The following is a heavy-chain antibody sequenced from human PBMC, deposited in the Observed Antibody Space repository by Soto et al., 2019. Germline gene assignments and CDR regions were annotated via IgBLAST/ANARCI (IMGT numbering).Heavy chain of an antibody. CDR3: ASRDPYCSSTSCYTDY. CDR2: IYYSGST. Sequence: SETLSLTCTVSGGSISSRSYYWGWIRQPPGKGLEWIGSIYYSGSTYYNPSLKSRVTISVDTSKNQFSLKLSSVTAADTAVYYCASRDPYCSSTSCYTDYWGQGTLVTAPQ. J-gene: IGHJ4*02. V-gene: IGHV4-39*01. D-gene: IGHD2-2*02. CDR1: GGSISSRSYY.